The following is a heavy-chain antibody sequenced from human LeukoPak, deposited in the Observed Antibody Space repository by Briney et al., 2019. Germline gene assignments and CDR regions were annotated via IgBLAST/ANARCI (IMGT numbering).Heavy chain of an antibody. CDR1: GYTFTGYY. D-gene: IGHD5-12*01. Sequence: ASVKVSCKASGYTFTGYYMHWVRQAPGQGLEWMGGINPNSGGTNYAQKFQGRVTMTRDTSISTAYMELSRLRSDDTAVYYCAREDSGYDWGLDYWGQGTLVTVSS. CDR3: AREDSGYDWGLDY. V-gene: IGHV1-2*02. CDR2: INPNSGGT. J-gene: IGHJ4*02.